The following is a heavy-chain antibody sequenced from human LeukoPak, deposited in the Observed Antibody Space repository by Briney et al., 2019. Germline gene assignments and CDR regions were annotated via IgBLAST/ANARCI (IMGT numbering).Heavy chain of an antibody. CDR1: GYTLTGYY. D-gene: IGHD5-12*01. Sequence: ASVKVSCKASGYTLTGYYMHWVRQAPGQGLEWMGWINPNSGNTGYAQKFQGRVTMTRNTSISTAYMELSSLRSEDTAVYYCARVYSGYERYYYYYYYMDVWGKGTTVTISS. J-gene: IGHJ6*03. V-gene: IGHV1-8*02. CDR2: INPNSGNT. CDR3: ARVYSGYERYYYYYYYMDV.